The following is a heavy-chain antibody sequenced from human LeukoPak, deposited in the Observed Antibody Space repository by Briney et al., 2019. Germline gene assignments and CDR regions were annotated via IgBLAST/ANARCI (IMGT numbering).Heavy chain of an antibody. D-gene: IGHD1-26*01. CDR3: ARDGGSYRDFEY. CDR2: IKHGGST. V-gene: IGHV4-59*12. CDR1: GGSISSYY. J-gene: IGHJ4*02. Sequence: NPSETLSLTCTVSGGSISSYYWSWIRQPPGKGLEWIGEIKHGGSTNYNPSLKSRVTISVDRSKNQFSLKVDSVTAADTAVYYCARDGGSYRDFEYWGQGTLVTVSS.